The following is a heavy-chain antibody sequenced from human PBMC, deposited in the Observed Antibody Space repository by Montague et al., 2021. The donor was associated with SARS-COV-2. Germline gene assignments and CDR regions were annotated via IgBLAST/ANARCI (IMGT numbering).Heavy chain of an antibody. Sequence: SLRLSCAVSGFTFSTYALSWVRQAPGKGLEWVSAITGSGGSTFYADSVKGRFTVSRDNSRSTLYLQMNSLRAEDSAVYYCAKSLDYGDYADSWGQGTLVTVAS. J-gene: IGHJ4*02. CDR3: AKSLDYGDYADS. D-gene: IGHD4-17*01. CDR1: GFTFSTYA. CDR2: ITGSGGST. V-gene: IGHV3-23*01.